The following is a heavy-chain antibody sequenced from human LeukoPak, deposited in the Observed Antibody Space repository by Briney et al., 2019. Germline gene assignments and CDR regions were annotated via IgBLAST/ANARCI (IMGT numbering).Heavy chain of an antibody. CDR1: GFTFSSYE. CDR2: ISRDSKYI. V-gene: IGHV3-21*01. J-gene: IGHJ4*02. CDR3: ARSVTMTGIDY. Sequence: PGGSLRLSCAASGFTFSSYEMNWVRQAPGKGLQWVSSISRDSKYIYYADSLKGRFTISRDNAKNSLYMQMNSLRAEDTAVYYCARSVTMTGIDYWGQGILVTVSS. D-gene: IGHD4-17*01.